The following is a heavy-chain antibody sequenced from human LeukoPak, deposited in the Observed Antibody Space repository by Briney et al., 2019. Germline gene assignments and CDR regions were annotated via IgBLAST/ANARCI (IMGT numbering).Heavy chain of an antibody. V-gene: IGHV4-59*01. Sequence: KPSETLSLTCAVYGGSFSSYYWSWIRQPPGKGLEWIGYIYYSGSTNYNPSLKSRVTISVDTSKNQFSLKLSSVTAADTAVYYCARGIYLQLSYYGMDVWGQGTTVTVSS. J-gene: IGHJ6*02. D-gene: IGHD5-18*01. CDR2: IYYSGST. CDR1: GGSFSSYY. CDR3: ARGIYLQLSYYGMDV.